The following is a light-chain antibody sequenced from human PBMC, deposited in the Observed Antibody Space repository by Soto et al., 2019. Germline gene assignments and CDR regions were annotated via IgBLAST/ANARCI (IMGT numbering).Light chain of an antibody. CDR1: SSDVGSYNL. J-gene: IGLJ1*01. CDR3: FSYAGDSVYV. CDR2: EGS. V-gene: IGLV2-23*01. Sequence: HSVLTQPRSVSGSPGQSITISCTGTSSDVGSYNLVSWYQQHPGKAPKLMIYEGSKRPSGVSNRFSGSKSGNTASLTISGLQAEDEADYYCFSYAGDSVYVFGTGTKVTVL.